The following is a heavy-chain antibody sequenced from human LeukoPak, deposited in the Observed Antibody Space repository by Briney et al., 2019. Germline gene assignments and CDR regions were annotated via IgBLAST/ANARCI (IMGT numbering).Heavy chain of an antibody. J-gene: IGHJ4*02. D-gene: IGHD1-14*01. CDR3: AKPARTDYTDY. CDR1: EFTFSSYA. CDR2: ISGSSGRT. V-gene: IGHV3-23*01. Sequence: GGFLRLSCAASEFTFSSYAMNWVRQAPGKGLEWVSAISGSSGRTYYADSVKGRFTISRDNSKNTLYLQMNSLRAEDTAVYYCAKPARTDYTDYWGQGTLVTVSS.